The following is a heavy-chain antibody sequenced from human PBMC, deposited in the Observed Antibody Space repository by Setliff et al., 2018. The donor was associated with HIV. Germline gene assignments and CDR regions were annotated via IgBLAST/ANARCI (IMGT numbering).Heavy chain of an antibody. V-gene: IGHV4-61*09. Sequence: SETLSLTCTVSGGSISSGSYYWNWIRQPAGKGLEWIGQIHTTGSTNYNPSLKSRVTMSVDTSKNQFSLNLSSVTAADTAVYYCALDPGYRRDYWGQGTLVTVSS. D-gene: IGHD5-12*01. CDR1: GGSISSGSYY. J-gene: IGHJ4*02. CDR3: ALDPGYRRDY. CDR2: IHTTGST.